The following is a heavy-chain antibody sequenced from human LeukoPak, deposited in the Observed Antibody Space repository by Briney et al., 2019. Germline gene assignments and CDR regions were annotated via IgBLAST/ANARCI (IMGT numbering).Heavy chain of an antibody. J-gene: IGHJ4*02. V-gene: IGHV3-23*01. CDR2: ISGSGDST. CDR3: AKERALIVGAINY. D-gene: IGHD1-26*01. Sequence: GGSLRLSCVASGFTFSGYWMRWVRQAPGKGLEWVSAISGSGDSTYYADSVKGRFTISRDNSKNTLYLQMNSLRVEDTAIYYCAKERALIVGAINYWGQGTLVTVSS. CDR1: GFTFSGYW.